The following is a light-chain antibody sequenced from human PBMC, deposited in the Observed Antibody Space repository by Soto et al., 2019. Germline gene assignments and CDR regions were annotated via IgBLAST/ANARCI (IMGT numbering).Light chain of an antibody. CDR2: QVT. CDR1: SSDLGSYNY. Sequence: QSVLTQPASVSGSPGQSITISCTGTSSDLGSYNYVSWYQQHPGKAPKLIIYQVTHRPSGVSNRSSGSKSGNTASLTISGLQAEDEADYYCSSYRSGSTPFVLGTGTKLTVL. CDR3: SSYRSGSTPFV. V-gene: IGLV2-14*01. J-gene: IGLJ1*01.